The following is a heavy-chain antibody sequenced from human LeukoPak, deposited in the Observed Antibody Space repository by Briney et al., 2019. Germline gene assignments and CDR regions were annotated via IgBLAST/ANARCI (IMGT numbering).Heavy chain of an antibody. V-gene: IGHV1-18*01. Sequence: ASVKVSCKASGYTFTSYGISWVRQAPGQGLEWMGWISAYNGNTNYAQKLQGRVTMTTDTSTSTAYMELRSLRSDDTAVYYCARVPTYYDILTGYFRFDYWGQGTLVTVSS. CDR3: ARVPTYYDILTGYFRFDY. CDR2: ISAYNGNT. CDR1: GYTFTSYG. J-gene: IGHJ4*02. D-gene: IGHD3-9*01.